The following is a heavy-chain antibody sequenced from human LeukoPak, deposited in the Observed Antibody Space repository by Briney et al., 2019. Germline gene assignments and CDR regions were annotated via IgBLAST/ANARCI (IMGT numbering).Heavy chain of an antibody. J-gene: IGHJ5*02. CDR3: AREIVVVVAATNLYNWFDP. V-gene: IGHV4-59*12. Sequence: SESLSLTCTVSGGSISSYYWSWIRQPPGKRLEWIGYICYSGSTNYNPSLKSRVTISVDTSKNQFSLKLSSVTAADTAVYYCAREIVVVVAATNLYNWFDPWGQGTLVTVSS. D-gene: IGHD2-15*01. CDR2: ICYSGST. CDR1: GGSISSYY.